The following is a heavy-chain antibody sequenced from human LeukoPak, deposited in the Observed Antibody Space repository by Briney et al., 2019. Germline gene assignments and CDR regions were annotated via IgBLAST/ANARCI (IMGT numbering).Heavy chain of an antibody. CDR2: INHSGST. J-gene: IGHJ4*02. D-gene: IGHD3-16*01. V-gene: IGHV4-34*01. CDR3: ARGELGMPFDY. CDR1: GGSFSSYY. Sequence: KTSETLSLTCAVYGGSFSSYYWTWIRQPPGKGLEWIGEINHSGSTNYTPSLKSRVSISVDTSKNQFSLKLSSVTAADTAVYYCARGELGMPFDYWGQGTLVTVSS.